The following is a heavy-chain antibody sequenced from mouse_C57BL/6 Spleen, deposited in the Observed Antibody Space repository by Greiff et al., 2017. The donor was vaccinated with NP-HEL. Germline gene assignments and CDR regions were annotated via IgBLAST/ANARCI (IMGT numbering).Heavy chain of an antibody. CDR3: ARSWLYYGSSSYYAMDY. Sequence: EVQLQQSGPVLVKPGASVKMSCKASGYTFTDYYMNWVKQSHGKSLEWIGVINPYNGGTSYNQKFKGKATLTVDKSSSTAYMELNSLTSEDSAVYYCARSWLYYGSSSYYAMDYWGQGTSVTVSS. J-gene: IGHJ4*01. CDR1: GYTFTDYY. CDR2: INPYNGGT. V-gene: IGHV1-19*01. D-gene: IGHD1-1*01.